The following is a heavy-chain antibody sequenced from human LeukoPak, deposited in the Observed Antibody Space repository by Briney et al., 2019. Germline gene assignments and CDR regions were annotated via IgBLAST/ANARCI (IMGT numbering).Heavy chain of an antibody. CDR3: ARRLGSIASGYYFFDY. V-gene: IGHV5-51*01. CDR2: VYPGDSHT. Sequence: GESLRISCKGSGYHFNMYWIGWVRQMPGKGLEWMGLVYPGDSHTIYSPSFQGQVTISADKSISTAYLQWSSLKASDTAMYYCARRLGSIASGYYFFDYWGQGTLVTVSS. J-gene: IGHJ4*02. CDR1: GYHFNMYW. D-gene: IGHD2-21*01.